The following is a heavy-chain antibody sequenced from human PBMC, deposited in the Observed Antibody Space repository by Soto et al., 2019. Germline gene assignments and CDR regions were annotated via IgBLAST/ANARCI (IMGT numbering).Heavy chain of an antibody. V-gene: IGHV4-39*01. J-gene: IGHJ6*02. CDR2: IYYIGST. CDR3: APQQSYMIQFGGVIARYYYYGMDV. Sequence: SETLSLTCTVSGGSISSSSYYWGWIRQPPGKGLEWIGSIYYIGSTYYNPSLKSRVTISVATAKNQCSLKLSSVTAADTAVYYFAPQQSYMIQFGGVIARYYYYGMDVWGQGTTVTVSS. CDR1: GGSISSSSYY. D-gene: IGHD3-16*02.